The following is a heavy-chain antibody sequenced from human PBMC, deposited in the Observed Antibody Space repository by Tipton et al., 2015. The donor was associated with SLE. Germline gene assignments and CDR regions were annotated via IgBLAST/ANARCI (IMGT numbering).Heavy chain of an antibody. D-gene: IGHD1-26*01. CDR3: ARKAKGGLDY. J-gene: IGHJ4*02. CDR2: IFYSGST. CDR1: GGSISFHY. Sequence: TLSLTCTVSGGSISFHYWSWIRQPPGKGLEWIGYIFYSGSTNYNPSLKSRVTISVDTSKNQFSLRLSSVTAADTAVYYCARKAKGGLDYWGQGTLVTVSS. V-gene: IGHV4-59*08.